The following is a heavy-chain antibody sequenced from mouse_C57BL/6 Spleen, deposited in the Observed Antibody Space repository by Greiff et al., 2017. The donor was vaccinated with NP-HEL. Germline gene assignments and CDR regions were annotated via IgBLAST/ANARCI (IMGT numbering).Heavy chain of an antibody. CDR2: IYPGSGST. J-gene: IGHJ1*03. Sequence: QVQLQQPGAELVKPGASVKMSCKASGYTFTSYWITWVKQRPGQGLEWIGDIYPGSGSTNYNEQFKSKATLTVDTSSSTAYMQLSSLTSEDSAVYYCARGTTVVANWYFDVWGTGTTVTVSS. D-gene: IGHD1-1*01. V-gene: IGHV1-55*01. CDR1: GYTFTSYW. CDR3: ARGTTVVANWYFDV.